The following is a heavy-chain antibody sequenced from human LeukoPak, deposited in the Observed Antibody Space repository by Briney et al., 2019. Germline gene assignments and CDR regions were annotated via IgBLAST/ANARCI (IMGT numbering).Heavy chain of an antibody. Sequence: GGSLRLSCAASGFTFSSYAMHWVRQAPGKGLEWVAVISYDGSNKYYADSVKGRFTISRDNSKNTLYLQMNSLRAEDTAVYYCARGGRGYEHFDYWGQGTLVTVSS. CDR1: GFTFSSYA. CDR2: ISYDGSNK. CDR3: ARGGRGYEHFDY. J-gene: IGHJ4*02. V-gene: IGHV3-30-3*01. D-gene: IGHD5-12*01.